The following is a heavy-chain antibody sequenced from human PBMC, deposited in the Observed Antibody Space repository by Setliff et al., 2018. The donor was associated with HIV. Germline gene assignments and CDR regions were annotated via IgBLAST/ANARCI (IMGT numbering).Heavy chain of an antibody. CDR1: GGSISSGSYY. D-gene: IGHD3-3*01. V-gene: IGHV4-61*02. J-gene: IGHJ5*02. Sequence: SETLSLTCTVSGGSISSGSYYWSWIRQPAGKGLEWIGRIYTSGSTNYNPSPKSRTAITLNTSKNQFPLMLRSVAAADTAIYYCARDMEDFGVLPSTPFDPWGRGTLVTVSS. CDR3: ARDMEDFGVLPSTPFDP. CDR2: IYTSGST.